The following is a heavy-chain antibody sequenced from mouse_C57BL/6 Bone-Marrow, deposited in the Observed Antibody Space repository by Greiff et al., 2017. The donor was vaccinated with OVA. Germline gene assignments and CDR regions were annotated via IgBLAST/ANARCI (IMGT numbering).Heavy chain of an antibody. V-gene: IGHV7-1*01. Sequence: EVQGVESGGGLVQSGRSLRLSCATSGFTFSDFYMEWVRQAPGKGLEWIAASRNKANDYTTEYSASVKGRFIVSRDTSQSILYLQMNALRAEDTAIYYCARASLTGSFAYWGQGTLVTVSA. CDR3: ARASLTGSFAY. J-gene: IGHJ3*01. CDR1: GFTFSDFY. D-gene: IGHD4-1*01. CDR2: SRNKANDYTT.